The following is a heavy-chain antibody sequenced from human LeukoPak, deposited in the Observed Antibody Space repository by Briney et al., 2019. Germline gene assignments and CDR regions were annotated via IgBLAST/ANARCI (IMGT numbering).Heavy chain of an antibody. J-gene: IGHJ6*03. CDR1: GFPFDDYG. Sequence: GGSLRLSCAASGFPFDDYGMSWVRLAPGKGLEWVANIKQDGSEKYYVDSVKGRFTISRDNAKDSLYLQMNSLRAEDTAVHFCARVRRAKRQNRYYFYYYMDVWGNGTTVTVSS. V-gene: IGHV3-7*01. D-gene: IGHD1-14*01. CDR2: IKQDGSEK. CDR3: ARVRRAKRQNRYYFYYYMDV.